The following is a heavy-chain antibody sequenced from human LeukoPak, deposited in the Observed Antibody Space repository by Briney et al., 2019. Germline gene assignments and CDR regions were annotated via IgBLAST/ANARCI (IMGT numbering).Heavy chain of an antibody. V-gene: IGHV3-21*01. CDR1: GFTFSSYS. Sequence: GGSLRLSCAASGFTFSSYSMNWARQAPGKGLEWVSSISSSSSYIYYADSVKGRFTISRDNAKNSLYLQMNSLRAEDTAVYYCAREGEGIRARYYFDYWGQGTLVTVSS. D-gene: IGHD3-16*01. J-gene: IGHJ4*02. CDR2: ISSSSSYI. CDR3: AREGEGIRARYYFDY.